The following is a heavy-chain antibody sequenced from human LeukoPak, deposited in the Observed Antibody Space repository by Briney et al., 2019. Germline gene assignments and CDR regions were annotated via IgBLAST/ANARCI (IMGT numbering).Heavy chain of an antibody. CDR3: CRGEMYYDILTVHVRCYYYYDGYV. D-gene: IGHD3-9*01. J-gene: IGHJ6*03. CDR2: IIPIFGMA. Sequence: SVKVSCKASGGTFSRYAISWVRQAPGQGLEWRGGIIPIFGMANYEQKCQGRVAITADASTSTASIGLCSVRSEEPAACYCCRGEMYYDILTVHVRCYYYYDGYVRGKRTPCSISS. CDR1: GGTFSRYA. V-gene: IGHV1-69*13.